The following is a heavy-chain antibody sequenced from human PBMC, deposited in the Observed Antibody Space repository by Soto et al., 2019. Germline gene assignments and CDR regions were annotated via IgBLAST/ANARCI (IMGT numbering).Heavy chain of an antibody. Sequence: TSETLSLTCTVSGGSISSYYWGWIRQPPGKGLEWIGSIYYSGSTYYNPSLKSRVTISVDTSKNQFSLKLSSVTAADTAVYYCARRQSSSWYGLWGQGTLVTVSS. CDR2: IYYSGST. J-gene: IGHJ4*02. CDR1: GGSISSYY. D-gene: IGHD6-13*01. CDR3: ARRQSSSWYGL. V-gene: IGHV4-39*01.